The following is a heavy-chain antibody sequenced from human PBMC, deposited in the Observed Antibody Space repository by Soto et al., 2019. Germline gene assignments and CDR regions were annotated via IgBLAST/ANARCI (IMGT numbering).Heavy chain of an antibody. CDR3: ARDKSSGRYQDY. CDR1: GFTFSSYG. J-gene: IGHJ4*02. Sequence: QVQLVESGGGVVQPGRSLRLSCAASGFTFSSYGMHWVRQAPGKGLEWVAVIWYDGSNKYYADSVKVRFTISRDNSKNTLYLQMNSLRAEDTAVYYCARDKSSGRYQDYCGQGTLVTVSS. CDR2: IWYDGSNK. D-gene: IGHD6-19*01. V-gene: IGHV3-33*01.